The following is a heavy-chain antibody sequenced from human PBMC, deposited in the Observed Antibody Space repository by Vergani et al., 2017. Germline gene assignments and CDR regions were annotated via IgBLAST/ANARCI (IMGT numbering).Heavy chain of an antibody. CDR1: GDSMNNYY. J-gene: IGHJ6*03. Sequence: QVHLQEAGPGLVKPAETLSLTCTVSGDSMNNYYWNWIRQTPGQGLEWIGYIYLGGTTTYNPPLESRVSLSADTSKNQSSLQLPSVTAADTAVYYCARGPSVVQGHYIYYYSYFIHVCGKGTTVAVSS. D-gene: IGHD2-15*01. V-gene: IGHV4-59*01. CDR2: IYLGGTT. CDR3: ARGPSVVQGHYIYYYSYFIHV.